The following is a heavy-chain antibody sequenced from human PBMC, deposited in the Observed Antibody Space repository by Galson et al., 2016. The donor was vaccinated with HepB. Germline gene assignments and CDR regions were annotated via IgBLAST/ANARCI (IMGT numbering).Heavy chain of an antibody. J-gene: IGHJ4*02. CDR2: INPSGGST. Sequence: SVKVSCKASGYSFTNYYIHWVRQAPGQGLEWMGIINPSGGSTNYAQKFQGRVTMTRDTSTTTVYMELSSLRSEDTAVYYCARDTPANTVTTTRVFDYWGQGTLVTVSS. CDR1: GYSFTNYY. CDR3: ARDTPANTVTTTRVFDY. D-gene: IGHD5-12*01. V-gene: IGHV1-46*01.